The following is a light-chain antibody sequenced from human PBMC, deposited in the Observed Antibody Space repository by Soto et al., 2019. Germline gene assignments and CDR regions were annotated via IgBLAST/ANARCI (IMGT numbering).Light chain of an antibody. CDR1: KLGDKY. J-gene: IGLJ1*01. V-gene: IGLV3-1*01. CDR2: QNT. CDR3: QAWDSRTFYA. Sequence: SYELTQPPSVSVSPGQTASITCSGDKLGDKYACWYQQRPGQSPVLVIYQNTKRPSGIPERFSGSNSGNTATLTISGIQSMDEADYYCQAWDSRTFYAFGTGTKGTVL.